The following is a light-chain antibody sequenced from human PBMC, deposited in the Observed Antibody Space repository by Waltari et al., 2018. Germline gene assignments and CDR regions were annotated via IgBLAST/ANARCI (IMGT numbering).Light chain of an antibody. V-gene: IGKV3-11*01. J-gene: IGKJ1*01. CDR3: HQRNDRRGT. CDR2: DVS. Sequence: EIVLTQSPATLSLSPGESATLSCRASESVRPYLAWYQQRPGQAPRLIVYDVSTRAAGIPARFSGSGSETEFTLTISSLEPDDFAIYYCHQRNDRRGTFGQGTRIE. CDR1: ESVRPY.